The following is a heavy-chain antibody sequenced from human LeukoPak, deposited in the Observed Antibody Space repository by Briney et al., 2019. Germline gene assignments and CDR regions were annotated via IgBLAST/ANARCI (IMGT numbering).Heavy chain of an antibody. CDR1: GYTLNSYG. D-gene: IGHD3-22*01. Sequence: SVTVFCNVWGYTLNSYGIRCVRQARGQRLEWIGWIVVGSGNTNYAQKFQERVTITRDMSTSTAYMELSSLRSEDTAVYYCAGAYDSYPWGQGTLVTVSS. V-gene: IGHV1-58*02. CDR2: IVVGSGNT. J-gene: IGHJ5*02. CDR3: AGAYDSYP.